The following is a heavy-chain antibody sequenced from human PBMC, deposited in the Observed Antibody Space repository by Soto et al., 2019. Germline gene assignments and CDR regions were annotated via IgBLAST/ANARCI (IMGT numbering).Heavy chain of an antibody. J-gene: IGHJ6*02. Sequence: QVQLAQSANEVKKPGASVRVSCKAAGYTFIRYGIAWVRQAPGQGLEWMGWISPYNDYTVYAQKFQGRVSMTADRSTSTVYMNLRGLISDDTAVYYCARGGYYDNSWGKLSHYGLDVWGQGTSVRVSS. CDR3: ARGGYYDNSWGKLSHYGLDV. CDR1: GYTFIRYG. CDR2: ISPYNDYT. V-gene: IGHV1-18*01. D-gene: IGHD3-16*01.